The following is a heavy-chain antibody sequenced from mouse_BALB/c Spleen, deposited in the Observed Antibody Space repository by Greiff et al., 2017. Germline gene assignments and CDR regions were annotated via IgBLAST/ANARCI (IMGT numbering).Heavy chain of an antibody. CDR3: AREGYGYDYFDY. CDR2: ISSGGST. D-gene: IGHD2-2*01. Sequence: DVKLVESGGGLVKPGGSLKLSCAASGFTFSSYAMSWVRQTPEKRLEWVASISSGGSTYYPDSVKGRFTISRDNARNILYLQMSSLRSEDTAMYYCAREGYGYDYFDYWGQGTTLTVSA. CDR1: GFTFSSYA. V-gene: IGHV5-6-5*01. J-gene: IGHJ2*01.